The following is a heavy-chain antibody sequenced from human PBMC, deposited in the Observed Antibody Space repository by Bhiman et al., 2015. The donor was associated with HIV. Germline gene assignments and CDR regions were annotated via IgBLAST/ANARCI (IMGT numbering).Heavy chain of an antibody. CDR2: ISNIGSTI. CDR3: ARDGIPCGGDCYSGSYFDY. Sequence: EVQLVESGGGLVQPGGSLRLSCATSGFTFSFYEMNWVRQAPGKGLEWVSYISNIGSTIYYADSVKGRFTVSRDNAKNSLYLQMNSLRAEDTAVYYCARDGIPCGGDCYSGSYFDYWGQGTLVTVSS. J-gene: IGHJ4*02. CDR1: GFTFSFYE. D-gene: IGHD2-21*02. V-gene: IGHV3-48*03.